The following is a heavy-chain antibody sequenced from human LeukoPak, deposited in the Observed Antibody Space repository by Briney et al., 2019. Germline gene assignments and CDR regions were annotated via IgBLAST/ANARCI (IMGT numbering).Heavy chain of an antibody. D-gene: IGHD3-22*01. CDR2: ISVSGGST. Sequence: GGSLRLSCAASGFTFSSYAMSWVRQAPGKGLEWVSAISVSGGSTYYADSVKGRFTISRDNAKSSLFLQMNSLRAEDTAVYYCAKDQWLLRWAFDYWGQGTLVTVSS. CDR1: GFTFSSYA. J-gene: IGHJ4*02. V-gene: IGHV3-23*01. CDR3: AKDQWLLRWAFDY.